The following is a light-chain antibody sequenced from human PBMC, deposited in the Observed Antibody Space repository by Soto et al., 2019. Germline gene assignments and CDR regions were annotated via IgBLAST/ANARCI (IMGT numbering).Light chain of an antibody. CDR1: QSVSSN. CDR2: GAS. J-gene: IGKJ5*01. CDR3: QQYGSSPKVT. V-gene: IGKV3-20*01. Sequence: EIVFTQSPATLSLSPGERATLSCRASQSVSSNLAWYQQKPGQAPRLLIYGASSRATGIPDRFSGSGSGTDFTPTISRLEPEDFAVYYCQQYGSSPKVTFGQGTKLEIK.